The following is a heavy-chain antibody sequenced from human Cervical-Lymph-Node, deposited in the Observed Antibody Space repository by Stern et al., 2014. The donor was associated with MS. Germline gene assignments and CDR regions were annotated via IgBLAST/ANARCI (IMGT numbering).Heavy chain of an antibody. Sequence: QDQLVQSGAEVKKPGASVRVSCKASGYTFIGYTLHWVRQAPGQRPEWMGWINPGNGNTKYSQQFQGSVTITRDTSASTVYMELSSLRSEDTAIYYCARGGVAAAGTTWGQGTLVTVSS. CDR2: INPGNGNT. CDR1: GYTFIGYT. D-gene: IGHD6-13*01. J-gene: IGHJ5*02. V-gene: IGHV1-3*01. CDR3: ARGGVAAAGTT.